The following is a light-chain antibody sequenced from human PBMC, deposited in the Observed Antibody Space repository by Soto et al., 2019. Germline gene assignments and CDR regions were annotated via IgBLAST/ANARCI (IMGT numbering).Light chain of an antibody. CDR2: DVS. CDR1: GSDIAGFNS. Sequence: QSALNQPASVSGSPGQSITISCSGTGSDIAGFNSVSWYQQHTGKAPKLLIYDVSNRPSGVSNRFSGSKSGDTASLTISGLQAEDEASYYCSSYTTTSSFEVFGGGTKLTVL. J-gene: IGLJ3*02. V-gene: IGLV2-14*03. CDR3: SSYTTTSSFEV.